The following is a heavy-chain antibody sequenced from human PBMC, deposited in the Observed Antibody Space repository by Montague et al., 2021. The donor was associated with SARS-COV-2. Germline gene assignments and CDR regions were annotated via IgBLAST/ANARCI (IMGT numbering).Heavy chain of an antibody. J-gene: IGHJ4*02. Sequence: CAISGDSVSSNIATWNWIRQSPSRGLEWLGRTYYRSKWYNDYAESVKSRITIDPDTSKHRFPLHLNSVTPEDTAVYYCARIPVGSKYYFDFWGQGTLVTVSS. D-gene: IGHD2-2*01. CDR3: ARIPVGSKYYFDF. CDR2: TYYRSKWYN. V-gene: IGHV6-1*01. CDR1: GDSVSSNIAT.